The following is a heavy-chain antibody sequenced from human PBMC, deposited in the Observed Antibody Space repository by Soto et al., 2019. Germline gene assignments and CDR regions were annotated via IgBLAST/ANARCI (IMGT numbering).Heavy chain of an antibody. D-gene: IGHD2-15*01. Sequence: SGPTLVNPSQTLTLTCTLSGFSIATSGVCVSWIRQPPGKALEWLARIDWDDDEFYSTSLKTRLSISKDTSKNQVVLTMTNMDPVDTATYYCARIAISGGSCKGDYWGQGTLVTVSS. CDR1: GFSIATSGVC. J-gene: IGHJ4*02. V-gene: IGHV2-70*17. CDR3: ARIAISGGSCKGDY. CDR2: IDWDDDE.